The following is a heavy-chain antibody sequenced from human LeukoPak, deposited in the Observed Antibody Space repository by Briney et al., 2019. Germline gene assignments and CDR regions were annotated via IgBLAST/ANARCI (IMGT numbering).Heavy chain of an antibody. D-gene: IGHD3-16*02. CDR1: GFTFSSYW. Sequence: GSLRLSCAASGFTFSSYWMSWVRQAPGKGLEWVANIKQDGSEKYYVDSVKGRFTISRDNAKNSLYLQMNSLIAEDTAVYYCARGTEGYDYVWESYRYLDVWGQGTLVTVSS. V-gene: IGHV3-7*03. J-gene: IGHJ4*02. CDR3: ARGTEGYDYVWESYRYLDV. CDR2: IKQDGSEK.